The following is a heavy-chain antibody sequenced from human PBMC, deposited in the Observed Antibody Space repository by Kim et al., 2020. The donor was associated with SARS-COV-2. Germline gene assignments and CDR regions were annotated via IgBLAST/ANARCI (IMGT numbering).Heavy chain of an antibody. CDR1: GFTFTSGW. V-gene: IGHV3-15*01. D-gene: IGHD3-10*01. CDR3: TTDRLGSPGDY. J-gene: IGHJ4*02. Sequence: GGSLRLSCAASGFTFTSGWMSWVRQAPGKGLEWVGRIKSKADGGTRDYAAPVKGRFTISRDDSRNMVYLQMDSLKTEDTAVYYCTTDRLGSPGDYWGQGTLVTVSS. CDR2: IKSKADGGTR.